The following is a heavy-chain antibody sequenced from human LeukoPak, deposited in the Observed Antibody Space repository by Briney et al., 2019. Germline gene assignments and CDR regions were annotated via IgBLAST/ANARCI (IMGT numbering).Heavy chain of an antibody. CDR3: ARVAAWDSSGSLLDY. J-gene: IGHJ4*02. CDR2: INSDGSST. Sequence: GGSLRLSCAASGFTFSSYWIHWVRQAPGKGLVWVSRINSDGSSTRYADSVKGRFTISRENAKKTLYLQMNSLRAEDTAVYYCARVAAWDSSGSLLDYWGQGTLVTVSS. V-gene: IGHV3-74*01. D-gene: IGHD3-22*01. CDR1: GFTFSSYW.